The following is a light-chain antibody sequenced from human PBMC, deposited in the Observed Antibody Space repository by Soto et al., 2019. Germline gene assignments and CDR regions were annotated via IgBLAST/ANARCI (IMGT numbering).Light chain of an antibody. Sequence: AIKMTISPSSLSASTVDKVSITCWQSAGIRDDLGWYQQKPGKAPELLIYAASSVPSGVPSRFRGSGSVTNFTHTISSRQPQECAAYYCLQDHKNPTTVGQGTPLEI. CDR2: AAS. CDR1: AGIRDD. J-gene: IGKJ5*01. CDR3: LQDHKNPTT. V-gene: IGKV1-6*01.